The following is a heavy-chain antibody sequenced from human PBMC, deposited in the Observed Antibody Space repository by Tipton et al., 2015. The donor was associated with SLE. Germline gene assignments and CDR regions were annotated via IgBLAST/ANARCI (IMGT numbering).Heavy chain of an antibody. V-gene: IGHV4-61*02. D-gene: IGHD3/OR15-3a*01. CDR3: ARAPGLDRDYYYYYYMDV. J-gene: IGHJ6*03. CDR1: GGSITNDNHY. Sequence: TLSLTCTVSGGSITNDNHYWSWIRQPAGKGLEWIGRIYASGSTNYNPSLKSRLTISVDTSKNQFSLNLSSVTAADTAVYYCARAPGLDRDYYYYYYMDVWGKGTTVTVSS. CDR2: IYASGST.